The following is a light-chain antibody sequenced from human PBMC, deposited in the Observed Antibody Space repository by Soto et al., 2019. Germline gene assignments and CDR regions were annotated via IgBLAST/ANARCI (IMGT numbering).Light chain of an antibody. Sequence: IVLTQSPSTLSLSPGERATLSCRASQSVSNFLAWYQQRPGQPPRLLIYDASNRATGIPARFSGSGSGTDFTLTISSLQPEDFATYYCLQDYNYPYTLGQGTRLE. CDR1: QSVSNF. CDR3: LQDYNYPYT. J-gene: IGKJ5*01. CDR2: DAS. V-gene: IGKV3-11*01.